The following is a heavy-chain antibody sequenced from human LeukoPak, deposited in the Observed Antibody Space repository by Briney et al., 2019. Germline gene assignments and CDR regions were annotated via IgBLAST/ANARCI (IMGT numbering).Heavy chain of an antibody. CDR3: ARLFYMATISGWFDP. D-gene: IGHD5-12*01. Sequence: GESLKISCKGSGYSFTSYWIGWVRQMPGKGLEWMGIIYPGDSDTRYSPSFQGQVTISADKPISTAYLQWSSLKASDTAMYYCARLFYMATISGWFDPWGQGTLVTVSS. CDR1: GYSFTSYW. V-gene: IGHV5-51*01. J-gene: IGHJ5*02. CDR2: IYPGDSDT.